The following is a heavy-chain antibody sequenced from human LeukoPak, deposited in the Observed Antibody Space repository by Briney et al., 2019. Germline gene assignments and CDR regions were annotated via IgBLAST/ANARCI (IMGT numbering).Heavy chain of an antibody. V-gene: IGHV1-69*13. Sequence: ASVKVSCKASGGTFSSYAISWVRQAPGQGLEWMGGIIPLFGTANYAQKFQGRVMITAVESMSTAYMELSSLRSEDTAVYYCARGWLAETTVVTPYNYWGQGTLVTVSS. D-gene: IGHD4-23*01. CDR2: IIPLFGTA. J-gene: IGHJ4*02. CDR3: ARGWLAETTVVTPYNY. CDR1: GGTFSSYA.